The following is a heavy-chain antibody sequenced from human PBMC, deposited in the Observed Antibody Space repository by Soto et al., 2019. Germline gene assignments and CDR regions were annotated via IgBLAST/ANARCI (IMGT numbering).Heavy chain of an antibody. V-gene: IGHV6-1*01. Sequence: QTLSLTCGISGAALCTNIAAWNCIRSSPSRGLEWLGRTYYRSNWLHYYALSVRSRITVNPDPSKKHYSLQLNSVTPDDTAVYYCARSVASSGCGRWGRGPLGNVSS. D-gene: IGHD6-25*01. CDR3: ARSVASSGCGR. J-gene: IGHJ4*02. CDR2: TYYRSNWLH. CDR1: GAALCTNIAA.